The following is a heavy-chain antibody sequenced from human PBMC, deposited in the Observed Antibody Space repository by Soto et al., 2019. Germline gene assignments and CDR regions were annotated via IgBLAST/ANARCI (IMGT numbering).Heavy chain of an antibody. D-gene: IGHD3-10*01. CDR1: GGTFSRYT. J-gene: IGHJ5*02. Sequence: QVQLVQSGAEVKKPGSSVKVSCKASGGTFSRYTFSWVRQAPGQGLQWMGGIVPIFGTANYAQMFQGRVTITADKSAGTAYMELSSLTSDDTALYYCAIESAHGLGTIGSWGQGTLVTVSS. CDR3: AIESAHGLGTIGS. CDR2: IVPIFGTA. V-gene: IGHV1-69*06.